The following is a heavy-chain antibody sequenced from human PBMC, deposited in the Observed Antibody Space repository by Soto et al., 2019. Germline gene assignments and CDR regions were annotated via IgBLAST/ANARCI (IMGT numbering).Heavy chain of an antibody. CDR3: AREGGGSYYEDYYYGMDV. V-gene: IGHV1-18*01. CDR1: GYTFTSYG. CDR2: ISAYNGNT. J-gene: IGHJ6*02. D-gene: IGHD1-26*01. Sequence: QVQLVQSGAEVKKPGASVKVSCKASGYTFTSYGISWVRQAPGQGLESMGWISAYNGNTNYAQKLQGRVTMTTDTSTGTAYMELRSLRSDDTAVYYCAREGGGSYYEDYYYGMDVWGQGTTVTVSS.